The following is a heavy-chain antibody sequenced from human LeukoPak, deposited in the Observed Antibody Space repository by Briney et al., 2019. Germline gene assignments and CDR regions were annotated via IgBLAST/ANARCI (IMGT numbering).Heavy chain of an antibody. CDR2: MNPNSGNT. D-gene: IGHD3-22*01. J-gene: IGHJ3*02. CDR1: GGTFSSYA. Sequence: ASVKVSCKASGGTFSSYAISWVRQATGQGLEWMGWMNPNSGNTGYAQKFQGRVTITRNTSISTAYMELSSLRSEDTAVYYCARGYYYYDSSGYYDAFDIWGQETMVTVSS. CDR3: ARGYYYYDSSGYYDAFDI. V-gene: IGHV1-8*03.